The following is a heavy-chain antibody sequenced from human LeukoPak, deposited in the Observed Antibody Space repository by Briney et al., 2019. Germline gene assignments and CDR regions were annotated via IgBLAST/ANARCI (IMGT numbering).Heavy chain of an antibody. J-gene: IGHJ5*02. CDR1: GGSFSGYY. CDR3: ARFRSSNWFDP. CDR2: INHSGST. Sequence: SETLSLTCAVYGGSFSGYYWSWIRQPPGKGLEWIGEINHSGSTNYNPSLKSRVTISVDTSKNQFSLKLSSVTAADTAVYYCARFRSSNWFDPRGQGTLVTVSS. V-gene: IGHV4-34*01. D-gene: IGHD3-10*01.